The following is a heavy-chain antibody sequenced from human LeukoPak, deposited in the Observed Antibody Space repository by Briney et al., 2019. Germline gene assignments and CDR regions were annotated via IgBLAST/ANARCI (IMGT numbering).Heavy chain of an antibody. CDR3: ARGRVGATSSWFDP. Sequence: PSETLSLTCAVYGGSFSGYYWSWIRQPPGKGLEWIGEINHSGSTNYNPSLKSRVTISVDTSKSQFSLKLSSVTAADTAVYYCARGRVGATSSWFDPWGQGTLVTVSS. D-gene: IGHD1-26*01. V-gene: IGHV4-34*01. CDR1: GGSFSGYY. CDR2: INHSGST. J-gene: IGHJ5*02.